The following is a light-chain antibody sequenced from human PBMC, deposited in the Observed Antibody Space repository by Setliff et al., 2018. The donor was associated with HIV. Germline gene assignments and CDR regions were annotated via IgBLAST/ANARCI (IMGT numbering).Light chain of an antibody. V-gene: IGLV1-40*01. CDR3: QCFDSSLSGQWV. J-gene: IGLJ3*02. CDR2: GNN. Sequence: QSVLAQPPSVSGASGQRVTISCTGSSSNIGAGYNVHWYQQFPGTAPKLVIYGNNNRPSGVPDRFSGSKSGTSASLAITGLQAEDEADYYCQCFDSSLSGQWVFGGGTKVTVL. CDR1: SSNIGAGYN.